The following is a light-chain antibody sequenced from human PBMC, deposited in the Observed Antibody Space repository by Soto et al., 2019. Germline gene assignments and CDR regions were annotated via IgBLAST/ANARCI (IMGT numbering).Light chain of an antibody. Sequence: DILMTQSPSSLSASVGDRVTITCQASQDIGNYLNWYQQIPGQGPKSLIYCASKLETGVPSRFSGSGSGTDFTLTISTLQPEDTGKYYYQQHNDPPVFTFGPGTEVHIK. V-gene: IGKV1-33*01. CDR2: CAS. CDR3: QQHNDPPVFT. J-gene: IGKJ3*01. CDR1: QDIGNY.